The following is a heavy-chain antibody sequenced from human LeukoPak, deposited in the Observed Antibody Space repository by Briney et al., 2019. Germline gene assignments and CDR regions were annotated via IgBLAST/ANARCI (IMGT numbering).Heavy chain of an antibody. D-gene: IGHD4-23*01. CDR2: ISSSGSTI. Sequence: GGSLRLSCAASGFTFSSYEMNWVRQVPGKGLEWVSYISSSGSTIYHADSVKGRFTISRDNAKNSLYLQMNILRAEDTGFYYCARDRSPVGYWGQGTLVTVSS. J-gene: IGHJ4*02. CDR1: GFTFSSYE. V-gene: IGHV3-48*03. CDR3: ARDRSPVGY.